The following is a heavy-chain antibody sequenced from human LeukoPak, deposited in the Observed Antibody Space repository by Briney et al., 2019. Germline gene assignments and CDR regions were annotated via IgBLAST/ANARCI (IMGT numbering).Heavy chain of an antibody. CDR2: ISSDGSST. J-gene: IGHJ6*02. V-gene: IGHV3-74*01. CDR3: ARTSPAVAGRYYYGMDV. CDR1: GFTFSSYW. Sequence: GGSLRLSCAASGFTFSSYWMHWVRQAPGKGLVWVSRISSDGSSTSYADSVKGRFTISRDNAKNTLYLQMNSLRAEDTAVYYCARTSPAVAGRYYYGMDVWGQGTTVTVSS. D-gene: IGHD6-19*01.